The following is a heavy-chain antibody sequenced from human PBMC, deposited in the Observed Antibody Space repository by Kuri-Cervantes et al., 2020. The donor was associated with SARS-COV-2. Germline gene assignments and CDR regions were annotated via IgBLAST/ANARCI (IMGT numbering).Heavy chain of an antibody. D-gene: IGHD3-3*01. Sequence: GESLKISCAASGFTFSSYWMSWVRQAPGKGLEWVANIKQDGSEKYYVDSVEGRFTISRDNAKNSLYLQMNSLRAEDTAVYYCAKGPTIFGVVIRSAFDIWGQGTMVTVSS. CDR1: GFTFSSYW. V-gene: IGHV3-7*01. CDR2: IKQDGSEK. CDR3: AKGPTIFGVVIRSAFDI. J-gene: IGHJ3*02.